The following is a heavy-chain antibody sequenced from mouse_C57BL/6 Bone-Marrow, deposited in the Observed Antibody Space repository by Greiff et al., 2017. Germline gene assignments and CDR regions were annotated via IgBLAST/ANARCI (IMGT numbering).Heavy chain of an antibody. Sequence: ESGPGLVKPSQSLSLTCSVTGYSITSGYYWNWIRQFPGNKLEWMGYISYDGSNNYNPSLKNRISITRDTSKNQFFLKLNSVTTEDTATYYCAREITTTGAYWGQGTLVTVSA. CDR3: AREITTTGAY. CDR2: ISYDGSN. V-gene: IGHV3-6*01. CDR1: GYSITSGYY. D-gene: IGHD1-1*01. J-gene: IGHJ3*01.